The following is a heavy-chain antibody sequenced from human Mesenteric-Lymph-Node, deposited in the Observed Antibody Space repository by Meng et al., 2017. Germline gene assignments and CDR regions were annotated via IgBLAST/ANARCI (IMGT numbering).Heavy chain of an antibody. CDR1: SRTYSGSG. V-gene: IGHV2-5*02. Sequence: SRTYSGSGLVWISQNPGNVLERLPPIYRDDNTRNNPSLNSKLTITKDTSNTQVVLTMTNMDPVDTATYYWAHILRLGELSDRTGFDYWGQGTLVTVSS. D-gene: IGHD3-16*02. CDR3: AHILRLGELSDRTGFDY. CDR2: IYRDDNT. J-gene: IGHJ4*02.